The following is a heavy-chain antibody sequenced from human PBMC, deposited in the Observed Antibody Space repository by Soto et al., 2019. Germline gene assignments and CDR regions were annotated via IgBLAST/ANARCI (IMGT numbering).Heavy chain of an antibody. CDR1: GFTFSGYA. CDR2: ISYDGNNK. D-gene: IGHD4-17*01. J-gene: IGHJ4*02. Sequence: VQLLESGGGLVQPGGSLRLSCAASGFTFSGYAMHWVRQAPGKGLEWVAVISYDGNNKYYADSVKGRFTISRDNSKNTVYLQMNSLRAEDTAVYHCAKDMNNDYVHFDYWGQGTLGTVSS. V-gene: IGHV3-30-3*01. CDR3: AKDMNNDYVHFDY.